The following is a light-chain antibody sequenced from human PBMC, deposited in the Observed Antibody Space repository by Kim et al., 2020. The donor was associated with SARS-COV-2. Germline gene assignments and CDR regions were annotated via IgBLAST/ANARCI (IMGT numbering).Light chain of an antibody. CDR3: QAWDSSIYV. V-gene: IGLV3-1*01. CDR1: KLGDKY. CDR2: RDN. Sequence: SYELTQPPSVSVSPGQTASITCSGDKLGDKYASWYQQKPGQSPVVVIFRDNRRPSGIPERFSGSNSGNTATLTISGTQATDEADYYCQAWDSSIYVFGTGTKVTVL. J-gene: IGLJ1*01.